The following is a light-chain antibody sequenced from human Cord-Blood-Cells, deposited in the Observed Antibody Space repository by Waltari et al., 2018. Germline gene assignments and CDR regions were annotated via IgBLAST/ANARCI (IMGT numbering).Light chain of an antibody. Sequence: EIVLQQSPATLSLSPGERATLSCRASQSVSSSYLAWYQQKPGLAPRLLIYDASSRATGIPDRFSGSGSGTDFTLTISRLEPEDFAVYYCQQYGSSPLTFGGGTKVEIK. CDR2: DAS. CDR1: QSVSSSY. CDR3: QQYGSSPLT. J-gene: IGKJ4*01. V-gene: IGKV3D-20*01.